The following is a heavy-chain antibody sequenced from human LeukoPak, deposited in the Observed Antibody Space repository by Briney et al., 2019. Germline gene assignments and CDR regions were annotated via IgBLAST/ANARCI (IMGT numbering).Heavy chain of an antibody. CDR3: AKMVREFYTISYYFDY. D-gene: IGHD2-8*01. J-gene: IGHJ4*02. CDR2: ISGSGAGT. V-gene: IGHV3-23*01. CDR1: GFSFSSYA. Sequence: GGSLRLSCAAAGFSFSSYAMTWVRQAPGKGLEWVSGISGSGAGTYYADSVKGRFTISRDNSKNTLYLQMNSLRAEDTAVYYCAKMVREFYTISYYFDYWGQGTLVTVSS.